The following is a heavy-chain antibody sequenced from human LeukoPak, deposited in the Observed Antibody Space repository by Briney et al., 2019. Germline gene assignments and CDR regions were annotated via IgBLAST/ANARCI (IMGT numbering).Heavy chain of an antibody. V-gene: IGHV4-39*07. CDR1: GGSISSSSYY. Sequence: NPSETLSLTCTVSGGSISSSSYYWGWIRQPPGKGLEWIGSIYYSGSTYYNPSLKSRVTISVDRSKNQFSLKLSSVTAADTAVYYCARAERRFLEWYTSDAFDIWGQGTMVTVSS. J-gene: IGHJ3*02. D-gene: IGHD3-3*01. CDR3: ARAERRFLEWYTSDAFDI. CDR2: IYYSGST.